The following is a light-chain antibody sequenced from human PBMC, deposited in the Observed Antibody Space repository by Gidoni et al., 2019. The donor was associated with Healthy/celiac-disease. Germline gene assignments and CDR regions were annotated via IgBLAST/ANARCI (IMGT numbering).Light chain of an antibody. V-gene: IGKV3-11*01. CDR1: QSVSSY. Sequence: EILLTQSPATLSWSPGVRATLSCRASQSVSSYLAWYQQKPGQAPSLLIYDASNRATGIPARFSGSGSGTDFTLTISSLEPEDFAAYYCQQRSNFGGGTKVEIK. CDR2: DAS. J-gene: IGKJ4*01. CDR3: QQRSN.